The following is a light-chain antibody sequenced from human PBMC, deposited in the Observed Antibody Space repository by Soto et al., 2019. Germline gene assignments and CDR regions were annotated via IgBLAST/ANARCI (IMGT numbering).Light chain of an antibody. V-gene: IGKV3-15*01. CDR1: QSININ. CDR3: QQYYDWPIT. Sequence: EIGMTPSPATLSVSPGERATLSCRASQSININLAWYQQKPGQAPRLLIYGASTRATGIPARFSGSGSGTEFTLTISSLQSEDFAVYYCQQYYDWPITFGQGTRLEIK. CDR2: GAS. J-gene: IGKJ5*01.